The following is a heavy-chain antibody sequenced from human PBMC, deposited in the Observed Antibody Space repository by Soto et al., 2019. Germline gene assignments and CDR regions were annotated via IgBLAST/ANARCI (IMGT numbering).Heavy chain of an antibody. CDR3: SKGGASRVDALDV. V-gene: IGHV3-9*01. Sequence: EVQLVESGGGLAQPGRSLRLSCAASGFIFDEYAVHWVRQVPGKGLEWVSTVSWNSATIAYADSVKGRFIISRDSATNSLYLQMSSLRPEDTAFYYCSKGGASRVDALDVWGQGTLVTVSS. D-gene: IGHD3-16*01. CDR2: VSWNSATI. J-gene: IGHJ3*01. CDR1: GFIFDEYA.